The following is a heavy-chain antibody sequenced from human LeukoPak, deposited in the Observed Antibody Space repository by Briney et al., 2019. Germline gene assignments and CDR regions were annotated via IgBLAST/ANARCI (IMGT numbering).Heavy chain of an antibody. D-gene: IGHD4-23*01. CDR1: GGSISSYY. CDR2: IYYSGST. Sequence: ASETLSLTCTVSGGSISSYYWTWIRQPPGKGLEWIGYIYYSGSTNYNPSLESRVTISVDTSKNQFSLKLSSVTAADTAVYYCARDYGGNWDAFDIWGQGTMVTVSS. V-gene: IGHV4-59*01. CDR3: ARDYGGNWDAFDI. J-gene: IGHJ3*02.